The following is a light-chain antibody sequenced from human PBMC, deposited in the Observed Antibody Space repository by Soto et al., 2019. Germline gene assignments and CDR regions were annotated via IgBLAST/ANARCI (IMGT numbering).Light chain of an antibody. Sequence: DIQMTQSPSSVSASVGDTVTITCRASQGVGVWLGWYQQKPGKAPHLLIYGASGLQVGVPSRFSGSVSGADFTLTISNLQPEDFATYYCQQAYSHPLTFGGGTKVEIK. CDR2: GAS. CDR1: QGVGVW. V-gene: IGKV1-12*01. CDR3: QQAYSHPLT. J-gene: IGKJ4*01.